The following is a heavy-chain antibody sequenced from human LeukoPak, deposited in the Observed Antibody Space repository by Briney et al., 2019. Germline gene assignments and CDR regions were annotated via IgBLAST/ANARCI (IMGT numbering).Heavy chain of an antibody. D-gene: IGHD3-10*01. J-gene: IGHJ4*02. CDR1: GFTLSSYW. Sequence: GGSLRLSCAASGFTLSSYWMHWVRQAPGKGLVWVSRINSDGSTTSYADSVKGRFTIPRDNAKNTLYLQMNSLRAEDTAVYYCIYYGSGSYYKYYFDYWGQGTLVTVSS. V-gene: IGHV3-74*01. CDR3: IYYGSGSYYKYYFDY. CDR2: INSDGSTT.